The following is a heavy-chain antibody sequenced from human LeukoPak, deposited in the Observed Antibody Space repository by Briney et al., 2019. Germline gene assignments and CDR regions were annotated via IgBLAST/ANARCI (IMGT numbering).Heavy chain of an antibody. D-gene: IGHD6-19*01. CDR2: IYSGGST. J-gene: IGHJ4*02. CDR3: ASNLSGWYLY. V-gene: IGHV3-66*01. Sequence: GGSLRLSCAASGFTVSSNYMSWVRQAPGKGLEWVSVIYSGGSTYYADSVKGRFTISRDNSKNTLCLQMNSLRAEDTAVYYCASNLSGWYLYWGQGTLVTVSS. CDR1: GFTVSSNY.